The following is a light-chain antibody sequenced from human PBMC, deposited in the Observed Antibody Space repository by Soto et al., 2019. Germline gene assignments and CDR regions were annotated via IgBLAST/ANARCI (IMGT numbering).Light chain of an antibody. CDR1: QSVSSSY. CDR2: GAS. CDR3: QQYGSSPRT. Sequence: EIVLTQSPGTLSLSPGERATLSCRASQSVSSSYLAWYQQKPGQAPRLLIYGASSRATGIQDRFSGSGSGTYFTLTIRRLEPEDFALYYCQQYGSSPRTLGQGTKVEIK. J-gene: IGKJ1*01. V-gene: IGKV3-20*01.